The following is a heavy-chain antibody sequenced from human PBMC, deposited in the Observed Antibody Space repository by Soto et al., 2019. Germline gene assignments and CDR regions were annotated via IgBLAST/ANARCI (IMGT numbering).Heavy chain of an antibody. CDR2: ISGDGSST. Sequence: EVHLVESGGGLVQPGGSLRLSCAASGFTFTTYYMHRVRQAPGKGLVWVSRISGDGSSTDYADSVKGRFTPSRDNARNTLSLQMSSLRVEDTAVYYCARGGRGGFDYWGQGVLVTVSS. CDR3: ARGGRGGFDY. J-gene: IGHJ4*02. CDR1: GFTFTTYY. V-gene: IGHV3-74*01. D-gene: IGHD3-16*01.